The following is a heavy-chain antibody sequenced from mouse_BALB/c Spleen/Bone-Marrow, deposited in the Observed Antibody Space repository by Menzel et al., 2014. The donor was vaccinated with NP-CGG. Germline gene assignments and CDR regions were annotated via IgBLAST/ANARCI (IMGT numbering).Heavy chain of an antibody. CDR1: GYTFTSYN. CDR2: IYPGNGDT. D-gene: IGHD3-1*01. CDR3: ARSGSSGYYAMDY. Sequence: SGAELVKPGASVKMSCKASGYTFTSYNMHWVKQTPGQGLEWIGAIYPGNGDTSYNQKFKGKATLTADRSSSTAYMQLSSLTSEDSAVYYCARSGSSGYYAMDYWGQGTSATVSS. J-gene: IGHJ4*01. V-gene: IGHV1-12*01.